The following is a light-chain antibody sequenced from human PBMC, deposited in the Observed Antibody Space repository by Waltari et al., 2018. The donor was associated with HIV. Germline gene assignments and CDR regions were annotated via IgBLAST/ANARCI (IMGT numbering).Light chain of an antibody. J-gene: IGKJ1*01. CDR2: WAS. CDR3: QQYFDTPT. V-gene: IGKV4-1*01. Sequence: IVMTQSPDSLAVSLGERATINCRSSQSVLYDSKNENYLSWYQQKPGQPPKLLLYWASTREAGVPDRFRGSGSGTEFTLTISSLQAEDVAVYYCQQYFDTPTFGQGTKVEIK. CDR1: QSVLYDSKNENY.